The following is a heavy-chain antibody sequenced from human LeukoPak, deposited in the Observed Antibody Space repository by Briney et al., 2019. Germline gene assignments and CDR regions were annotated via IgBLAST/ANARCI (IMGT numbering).Heavy chain of an antibody. V-gene: IGHV4-59*01. CDR3: ARGVAGYGPYDY. D-gene: IGHD5-12*01. CDR1: GDSISTYY. J-gene: IGHJ4*02. CDR2: MYYSGST. Sequence: SETLSLTCTVSGDSISTYYWSWIRQPPGKGLEWIGYMYYSGSTNYNPSLKSRVTISLDTPKNQFSLWLNSVTAADTAVYYCARGVAGYGPYDYWGQGTLVTVSS.